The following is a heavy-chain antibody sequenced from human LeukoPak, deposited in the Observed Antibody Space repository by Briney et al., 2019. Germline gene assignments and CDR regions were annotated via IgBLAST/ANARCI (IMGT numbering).Heavy chain of an antibody. J-gene: IGHJ4*02. Sequence: PSETRSLTSTVSVASISISYWACLRQPPGKDRKGFGYIYYSGSTNYNPSLQSRVTISLDTSKNQFSLKLNSVTAADTAVYYCARYLGGYGESTFDYWGQGTLVTVSS. CDR2: IYYSGST. CDR3: ARYLGGYGESTFDY. CDR1: VASISISY. V-gene: IGHV4-59*01. D-gene: IGHD4-17*01.